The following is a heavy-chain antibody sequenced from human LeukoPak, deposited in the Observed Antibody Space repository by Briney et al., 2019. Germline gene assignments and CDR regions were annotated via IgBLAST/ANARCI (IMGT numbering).Heavy chain of an antibody. CDR2: IYSGGST. Sequence: GGSLRLSCAASGFTVSSNYMNWVRQAPGKGLEWVSVIYSGGSTYYADSVKDRFTISRDNSKNTLYLQMNSLRAEDTAVYYCARGTHCSSNSCYGQFDYWGQGTLVTVSS. CDR3: ARGTHCSSNSCYGQFDY. J-gene: IGHJ4*02. D-gene: IGHD2-2*01. V-gene: IGHV3-53*01. CDR1: GFTVSSNY.